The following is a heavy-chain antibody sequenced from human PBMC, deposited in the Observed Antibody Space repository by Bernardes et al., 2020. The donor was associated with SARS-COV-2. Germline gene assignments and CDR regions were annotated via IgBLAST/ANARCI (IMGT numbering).Heavy chain of an antibody. V-gene: IGHV7-4-1*02. CDR2: INTNTGNP. CDR1: GYTFTSYA. CDR3: ARDPGPRDSYYYYYYGMDV. Sequence: ASVKVSCKASGYTFTSYAMNWVRQAPGQGLEWMGWINTNTGNPTYAQGFTGRFVFSLDTSVSTAYLQISSLKAEDTAVYYCARDPGPRDSYYYYYYGMDVWGQGTTVTVSS. J-gene: IGHJ6*02.